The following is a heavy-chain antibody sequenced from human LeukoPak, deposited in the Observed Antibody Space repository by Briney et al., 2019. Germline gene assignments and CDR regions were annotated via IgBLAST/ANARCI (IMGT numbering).Heavy chain of an antibody. CDR2: VSGSGGRT. J-gene: IGHJ4*02. D-gene: IGHD3-22*01. CDR3: AKDPPGYYYDSSGYTL. Sequence: GGSLRLSCAASGYTFSSYPMSWVREAPGEGLEWVSAVSGSGGRTYYADSVKGRFTISRDNSKNTLYLQMNSLRAEDTAVYYCAKDPPGYYYDSSGYTLWGQGTLVTVSS. V-gene: IGHV3-23*01. CDR1: GYTFSSYP.